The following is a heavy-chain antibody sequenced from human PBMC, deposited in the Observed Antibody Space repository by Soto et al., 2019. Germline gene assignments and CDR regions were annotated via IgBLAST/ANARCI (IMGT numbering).Heavy chain of an antibody. Sequence: LSLTCSVSGASISGASYCWTWIRQHPGKGLEWISHISNSGRIISYADSLKGRFTISRDNAKKSLFLEMNSLRFDDTAVYYCARLLDLYSDTLPGKYKPKAYNSIDVWAKGPRSPSP. CDR2: ISNSGRII. CDR1: GASISGASYC. J-gene: IGHJ6*03. D-gene: IGHD3-9*01. V-gene: IGHV3-11*01. CDR3: ARLLDLYSDTLPGKYKPKAYNSIDV.